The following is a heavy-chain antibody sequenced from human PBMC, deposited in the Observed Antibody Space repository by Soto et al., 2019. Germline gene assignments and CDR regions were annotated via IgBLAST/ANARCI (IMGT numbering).Heavy chain of an antibody. D-gene: IGHD2-15*01. J-gene: IGHJ4*02. CDR1: GFTFSDHF. CDR3: ASDCGRGYSGCDS. Sequence: QVQLVESGGGLVKPGGSLRLSCAASGFTFSDHFMTWIRQAPGKGLEWVSYISSSGTTIFYADSVQGRFTISRDNAKKSLYLEINSLRAEDTAVDYCASDCGRGYSGCDSWGQGTLVTVSS. V-gene: IGHV3-11*01. CDR2: ISSSGTTI.